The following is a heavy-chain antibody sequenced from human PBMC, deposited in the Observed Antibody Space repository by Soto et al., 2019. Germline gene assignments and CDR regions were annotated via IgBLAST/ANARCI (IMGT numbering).Heavy chain of an antibody. V-gene: IGHV3-74*01. CDR1: EFTFNTHW. Sequence: GRSLRLSCTAPEFTFNTHWMHWVRQAPGKGLVWVSRIYFDGITTNYADSVKGRLTVSRDNAKNTVYLHVNTLRDEDTAVYYCARGGAMGVDYWGQGTPVTVSS. CDR2: IYFDGITT. D-gene: IGHD1-26*01. CDR3: ARGGAMGVDY. J-gene: IGHJ4*02.